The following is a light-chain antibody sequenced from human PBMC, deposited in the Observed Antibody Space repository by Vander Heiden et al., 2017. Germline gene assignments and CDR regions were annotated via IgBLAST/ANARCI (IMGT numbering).Light chain of an antibody. CDR1: QSISSY. Sequence: EIQMTQFPSSLSASVGDRVTITCRASQSISSYLNWYQQKPRKAPKLLIYAASSLQSGVPSRFSGSGSGTDFTLTISSLQPEDFASYFCHQSYSTPETFGQGTRVEIK. CDR3: HQSYSTPET. CDR2: AAS. V-gene: IGKV1-39*01. J-gene: IGKJ1*01.